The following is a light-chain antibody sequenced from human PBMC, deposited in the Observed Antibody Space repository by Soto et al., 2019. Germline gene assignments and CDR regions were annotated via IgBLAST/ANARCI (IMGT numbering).Light chain of an antibody. CDR3: QQYGSSSWT. CDR1: QSVSSIY. Sequence: EIVLTQSPGTLSLSPGERATLSCRASQSVSSIYLAWYQHKPGQAPRLLIYGASSRATGIPVRFSGSGSGTDFTLTISRLEPEDFAVYYCQQYGSSSWTFGRGTTVEIK. J-gene: IGKJ1*01. V-gene: IGKV3-20*01. CDR2: GAS.